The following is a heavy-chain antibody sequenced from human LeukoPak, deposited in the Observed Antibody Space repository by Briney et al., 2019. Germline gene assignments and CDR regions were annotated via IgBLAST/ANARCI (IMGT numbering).Heavy chain of an antibody. CDR2: IFYGGNT. V-gene: IGHV4-59*11. CDR3: ARDRVDTASFDS. CDR1: GGFIGSHY. J-gene: IGHJ5*01. D-gene: IGHD5-18*01. Sequence: PSETLSLTCTVSGGFIGSHYWSWIRESPGKGLEWIGYIFYGGNTNYNPSLKSQVTISVDTSKNQFSLKLTSVTADDTGVYYCARDRVDTASFDSWGQGTLVTVSS.